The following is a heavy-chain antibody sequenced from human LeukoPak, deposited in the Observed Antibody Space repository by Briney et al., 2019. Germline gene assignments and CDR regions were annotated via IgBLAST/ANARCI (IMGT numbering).Heavy chain of an antibody. CDR2: INPNSGGT. V-gene: IGHV1-2*04. CDR1: GYFFTGYY. CDR3: ARHGRFLNWFDP. D-gene: IGHD2-8*01. Sequence: ASVKVSCKASGYFFTGYYIHWVRQAPGQGLEWMGRINPNSGGTNFAQKFQDWVTMTRDPSISTAYMELSRLRSDDTAVYYCARHGRFLNWFDPWGQGTLVTVSS. J-gene: IGHJ5*02.